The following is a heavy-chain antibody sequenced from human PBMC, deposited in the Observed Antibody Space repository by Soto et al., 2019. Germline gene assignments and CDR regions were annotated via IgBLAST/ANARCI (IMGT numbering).Heavy chain of an antibody. V-gene: IGHV3-33*01. J-gene: IGHJ4*02. CDR2: IWYDGRNK. CDR3: ARDLRDLGDLSLTGGDY. CDR1: GFIFSNYG. D-gene: IGHD3-16*02. Sequence: QVQLVESGGGVVQPGRSLRLSCTASGFIFSNYGMHWVRQAPGKGLEWVAIIWYDGRNKFYEDSVKGRFTISRDFSENTVYLQMNSLTAEDTAVYYCARDLRDLGDLSLTGGDYWGQGTLVTVSS.